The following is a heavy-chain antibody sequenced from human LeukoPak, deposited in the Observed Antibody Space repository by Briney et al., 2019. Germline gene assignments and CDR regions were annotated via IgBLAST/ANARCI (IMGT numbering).Heavy chain of an antibody. Sequence: GGPLRLSCAASGFTFSSYGMHWIRQAPGKGLEWVAFIRVDGSNKYYADSVKGRFTISRDNSKNTLYLQMNSLRAEDTAVYYCAKDPLLEYSISSLDYWGQGTLVTVSS. CDR3: AKDPLLEYSISSLDY. CDR1: GFTFSSYG. CDR2: IRVDGSNK. D-gene: IGHD6-6*01. J-gene: IGHJ4*02. V-gene: IGHV3-30*02.